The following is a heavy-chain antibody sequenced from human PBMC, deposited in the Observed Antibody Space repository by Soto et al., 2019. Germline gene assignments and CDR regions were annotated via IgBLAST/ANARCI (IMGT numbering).Heavy chain of an antibody. V-gene: IGHV4-34*01. CDR3: ARGLRDLRCFDY. Sequence: SETLSLTCAVYGGSFSGYYWSWIRQPPGKGLEWIGEINHSGSTNYNPSLKSRVTISVDTSKNQFSLKLSSVTAADTAVYYCARGLRDLRCFDYWGQGTLVTVSS. CDR1: GGSFSGYY. CDR2: INHSGST. J-gene: IGHJ4*02.